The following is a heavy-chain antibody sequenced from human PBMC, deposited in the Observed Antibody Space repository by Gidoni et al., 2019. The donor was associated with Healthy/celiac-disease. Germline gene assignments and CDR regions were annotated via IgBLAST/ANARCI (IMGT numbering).Heavy chain of an antibody. D-gene: IGHD3-22*01. CDR2: ISGSGGST. J-gene: IGHJ1*01. Sequence: AASGFTFSSYAMSWVRQAPGKGLEWVSAISGSGGSTYYADSVKGRFTISRDNSKNTLYLQMNSLRAEDTAVYYCAKAPDNYYDSSVFQHWGQGTLVTVSS. CDR3: AKAPDNYYDSSVFQH. V-gene: IGHV3-23*01. CDR1: GFTFSSYA.